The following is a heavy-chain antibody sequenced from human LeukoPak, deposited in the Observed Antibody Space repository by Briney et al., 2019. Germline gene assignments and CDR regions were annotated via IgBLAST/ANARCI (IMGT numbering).Heavy chain of an antibody. CDR1: GFTFDDYA. D-gene: IGHD6-19*01. J-gene: IGHJ4*02. Sequence: GGSLRLSCAASGFTFDDYAMHWVRQAPGKGLEWVSGISWNSGSIGYADSVKGRFTISRDNSKNTLYLQMNSLRAEDTAVYYCAKGTGSGWYAFSGVDYWGQGTLVTVSS. CDR3: AKGTGSGWYAFSGVDY. V-gene: IGHV3-9*01. CDR2: ISWNSGSI.